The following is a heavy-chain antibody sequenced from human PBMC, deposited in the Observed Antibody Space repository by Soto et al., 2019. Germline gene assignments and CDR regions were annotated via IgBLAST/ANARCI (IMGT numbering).Heavy chain of an antibody. D-gene: IGHD4-4*01. J-gene: IGHJ6*02. CDR2: IPYDGSNK. CDR3: AKDRYSNYRLYYYYYGMDV. V-gene: IGHV3-30*18. CDR1: GFTFSSYG. Sequence: GGSLRLSCAASGFTFSSYGMHWVRQAPGKGLXWVAVIPYDGSNKYYADSVKGRFTISRDNSKNTLYLQMNSLRAEDTAVYYCAKDRYSNYRLYYYYYGMDVWGQGTTVTVSS.